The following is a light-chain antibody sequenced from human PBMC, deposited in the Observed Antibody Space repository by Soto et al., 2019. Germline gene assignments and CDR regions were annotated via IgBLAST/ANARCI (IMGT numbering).Light chain of an antibody. V-gene: IGKV1-5*01. CDR1: QSISNW. J-gene: IGKJ5*01. Sequence: DIQITQSPSTLPASVGDSVTIPSRASQSISNWLAWYQQKPGTAPKVLIYHASRLQSGVPSRFSGSGGATAFTPSISSVQPEDFATYYCQQHNSYPPVTFGQGTRLEIK. CDR2: HAS. CDR3: QQHNSYPPVT.